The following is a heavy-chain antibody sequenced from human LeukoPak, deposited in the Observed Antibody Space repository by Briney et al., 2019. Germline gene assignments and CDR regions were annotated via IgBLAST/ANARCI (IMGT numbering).Heavy chain of an antibody. V-gene: IGHV3-74*01. Sequence: GGSLRLSCAASGFNFSPYWVHWVRQAPGKGLVWVARMNSDGSITNYANSVKGRFTISRDNAKNTVFLQMNSLRVEDTAVYYCARDQGVAGWLSAWGQGTLVTVSS. D-gene: IGHD3-22*01. J-gene: IGHJ4*02. CDR1: GFNFSPYW. CDR2: MNSDGSIT. CDR3: ARDQGVAGWLSA.